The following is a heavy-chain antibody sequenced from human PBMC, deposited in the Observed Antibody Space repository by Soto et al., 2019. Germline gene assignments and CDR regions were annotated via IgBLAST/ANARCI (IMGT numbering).Heavy chain of an antibody. CDR3: ARHHRERYCSSTSCPPYYMDV. J-gene: IGHJ6*03. V-gene: IGHV4-39*01. D-gene: IGHD2-2*01. CDR2: IYYSGST. Sequence: SETLSLTCTVSGGSISSSSYYWGWIRQPPGKGLEWIGSIYYSGSTYYNPSLKSRVTISVDTSKNQFSLKLSSVTAADTAVYYCARHHRERYCSSTSCPPYYMDVWGKGTTVTVSS. CDR1: GGSISSSSYY.